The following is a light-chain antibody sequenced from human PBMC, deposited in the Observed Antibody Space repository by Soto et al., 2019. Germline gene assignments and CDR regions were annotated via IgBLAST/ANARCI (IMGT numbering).Light chain of an antibody. V-gene: IGLV2-14*01. Sequence: QSALTQPASLSGSPGQSITISCTGTSSDIGAYDYVSWFQQHPGKAPKLMISEVNNRPSGVSNRFSGSKSGNTAYLTISGLHLEDEAEYSCFSFTTTSTHVFGTGTKVTVL. CDR3: FSFTTTSTHV. CDR1: SSDIGAYDY. J-gene: IGLJ1*01. CDR2: EVN.